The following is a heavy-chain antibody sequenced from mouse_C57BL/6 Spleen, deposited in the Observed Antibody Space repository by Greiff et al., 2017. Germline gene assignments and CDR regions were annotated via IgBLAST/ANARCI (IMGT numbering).Heavy chain of an antibody. Sequence: EVHLVESGPGLVKPSQSLSLTCSVTGYSITSGYYWNWIRQFPGNKLEWMGYISYDGSNNYNPSLKNRISITRDTSKNQFFLKLNSVTTEDTATYYCARGGYYEYDYWYFDVWGTGTTVTVSS. CDR1: GYSITSGYY. J-gene: IGHJ1*03. V-gene: IGHV3-6*01. CDR2: ISYDGSN. D-gene: IGHD2-4*01. CDR3: ARGGYYEYDYWYFDV.